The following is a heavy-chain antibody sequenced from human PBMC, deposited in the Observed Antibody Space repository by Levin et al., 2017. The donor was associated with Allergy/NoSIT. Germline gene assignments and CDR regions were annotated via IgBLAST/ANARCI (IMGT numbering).Heavy chain of an antibody. CDR1: GGTFNSFA. D-gene: IGHD5-18*01. CDR2: IVPMFGMT. J-gene: IGHJ4*02. V-gene: IGHV1-69*01. Sequence: PGESLKISCKASGGTFNSFAITWVRQVPGQGLEWMGGIVPMFGMTTYAQKFQGRLTITADASTSTAYMELSGLRSEDTALYYCATINTAMVTDLVYWGQGTLVTVSS. CDR3: ATINTAMVTDLVY.